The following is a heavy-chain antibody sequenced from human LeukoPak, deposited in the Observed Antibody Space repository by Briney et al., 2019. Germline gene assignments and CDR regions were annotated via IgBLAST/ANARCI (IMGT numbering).Heavy chain of an antibody. Sequence: SETLSLTCTVSGGSISSYYWNWLRQPPGKGREGIGFIYYSGTTNYNPSLKSRVTISVGTSKNQFSLKLSSVTAADTAVYYCARGGSSGYPYYYYYYMDVWGKGTTVTVSS. CDR3: ARGGSSGYPYYYYYYMDV. CDR1: GGSISSYY. V-gene: IGHV4-59*01. J-gene: IGHJ6*03. CDR2: IYYSGTT. D-gene: IGHD3-22*01.